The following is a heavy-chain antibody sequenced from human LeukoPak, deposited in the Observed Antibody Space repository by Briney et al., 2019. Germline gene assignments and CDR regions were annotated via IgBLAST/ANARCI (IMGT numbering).Heavy chain of an antibody. J-gene: IGHJ6*02. CDR3: ARDLYGSGTRTTYYYYGMDV. CDR2: IKQDGSEK. CDR1: GFTFSSYW. V-gene: IGHV3-7*01. Sequence: PGGSLRLSCAASGFTFSSYWMSWVRQAPGKGLEWVANIKQDGSEKYYVDSVKGRFTISRDNAKNSLYLQMNSLRAEDTAVYYCARDLYGSGTRTTYYYYGMDVWGQGTTVNVPS. D-gene: IGHD3-10*01.